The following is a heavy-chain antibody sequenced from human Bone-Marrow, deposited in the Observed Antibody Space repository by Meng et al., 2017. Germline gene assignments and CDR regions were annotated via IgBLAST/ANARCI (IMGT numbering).Heavy chain of an antibody. CDR2: IYSGGGT. CDR3: TGGEDH. CDR1: GFSVSNEF. Sequence: EVQVVESGGGWVQPGGSLRLSCAASGFSVSNEFMSWVRQAQGKGLEWVSVIYSGGGTDYADSVKGRVTTSRDSSKNTMYLQMNNLRADDTAMYYCTGGEDHWGQGTLVTVSS. J-gene: IGHJ4*02. V-gene: IGHV3-66*01.